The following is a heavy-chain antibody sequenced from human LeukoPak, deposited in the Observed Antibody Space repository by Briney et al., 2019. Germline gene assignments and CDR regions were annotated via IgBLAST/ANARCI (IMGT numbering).Heavy chain of an antibody. CDR1: GFTFSSYG. CDR3: AKEMYYYDSSGYYYPLFDY. J-gene: IGHJ4*02. D-gene: IGHD3-22*01. V-gene: IGHV3-30*18. CDR2: ISYDGSNK. Sequence: GGSLRLSCAASGFTFSSYGMHWVRQAPGKGLEWVAVISYDGSNKYYADSVKGRFTISRDNSKNTLYLQMNSLRAEDTAVYYCAKEMYYYDSSGYYYPLFDYWGQGTLVTVSS.